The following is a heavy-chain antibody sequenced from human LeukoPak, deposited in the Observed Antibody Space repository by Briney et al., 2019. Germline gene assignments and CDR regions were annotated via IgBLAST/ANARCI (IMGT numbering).Heavy chain of an antibody. J-gene: IGHJ4*02. V-gene: IGHV3-23*01. CDR2: ISGSGGST. CDR3: ATERHDSSGYYYRALFY. Sequence: QPGGSLRHSCAASGFTFSSYAMSWVRQAPGKGLEWVSAISGSGGSTYYADSVKGRFTISRDNSKNTLYLQMNSLRAEDTAVYYCATERHDSSGYYYRALFYWGQGTLVTVSS. CDR1: GFTFSSYA. D-gene: IGHD3-22*01.